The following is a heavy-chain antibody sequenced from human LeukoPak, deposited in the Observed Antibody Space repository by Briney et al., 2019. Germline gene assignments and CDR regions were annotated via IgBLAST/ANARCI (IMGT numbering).Heavy chain of an antibody. Sequence: SETLSLTCTVSGGSISSSSYYWSWIRQPPGKGLEWIGEINHSGSTNYNPSLKSRVTIPVGTSKNQFSLKLSSVTAADTAVYYCASPPFYWGQGTLVTVSS. CDR2: INHSGST. J-gene: IGHJ4*02. CDR1: GGSISSSSYY. CDR3: ASPPFY. V-gene: IGHV4-39*07.